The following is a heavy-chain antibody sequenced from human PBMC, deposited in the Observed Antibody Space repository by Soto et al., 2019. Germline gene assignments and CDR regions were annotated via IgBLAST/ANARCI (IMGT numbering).Heavy chain of an antibody. J-gene: IGHJ5*02. Sequence: GASVKVSCKAPGYTFTSYGISWVRQAPGQGLEWMGWISAYNGNTNYAQKLQGRVTMTTDTSTSTAYMELRSLRSDDTAVYYCEREITNTQKVYGDLWWFDPWGQGTLVTVSS. V-gene: IGHV1-18*04. CDR2: ISAYNGNT. CDR1: GYTFTSYG. D-gene: IGHD4-17*01. CDR3: EREITNTQKVYGDLWWFDP.